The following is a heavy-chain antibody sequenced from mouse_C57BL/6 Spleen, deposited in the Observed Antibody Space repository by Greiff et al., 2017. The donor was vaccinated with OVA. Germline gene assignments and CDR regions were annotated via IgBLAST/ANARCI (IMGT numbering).Heavy chain of an antibody. Sequence: QVQLQQPGAELVRPGSSVKLSCKASGYTFTSYWMDWVKQRPGQGLEWIGNIYPTDSETNYNQKFKDKATLTVDKSSSTAYMQLSSLTSEDSTVYYWAREGGNYVWGQGTLVTVSA. CDR1: GYTFTSYW. V-gene: IGHV1-61*01. J-gene: IGHJ3*02. CDR3: AREGGNYV. CDR2: IYPTDSET. D-gene: IGHD2-1*01.